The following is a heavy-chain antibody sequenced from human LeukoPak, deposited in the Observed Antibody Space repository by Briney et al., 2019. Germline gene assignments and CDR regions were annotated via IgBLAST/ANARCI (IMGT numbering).Heavy chain of an antibody. J-gene: IGHJ4*02. CDR1: GFALSSHW. Sequence: GGSLRLSCAASGFALSSHWMTWVRQVPGRGPEWVANVNRDGSETYYLDSVKGRFTISKDNAKNSLYLQMNSLRAEDTALYHCARGYCSGGSCYTFDYWGQGTLVTVSS. V-gene: IGHV3-7*03. CDR3: ARGYCSGGSCYTFDY. D-gene: IGHD2-15*01. CDR2: VNRDGSET.